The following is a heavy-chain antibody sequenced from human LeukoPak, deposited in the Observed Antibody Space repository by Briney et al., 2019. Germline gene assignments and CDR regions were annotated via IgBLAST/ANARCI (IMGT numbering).Heavy chain of an antibody. Sequence: GGSLRLSCAASGFTFDDYGMAWVCQSPGKGLEWVSGINWNGGTTGYADSVKGRFTISRDNAKNSVYLQMNSLRAEDTALYYCARERSGSYYYFDYWGQGTLVTVSS. V-gene: IGHV3-20*04. CDR2: INWNGGTT. J-gene: IGHJ4*02. D-gene: IGHD1-26*01. CDR1: GFTFDDYG. CDR3: ARERSGSYYYFDY.